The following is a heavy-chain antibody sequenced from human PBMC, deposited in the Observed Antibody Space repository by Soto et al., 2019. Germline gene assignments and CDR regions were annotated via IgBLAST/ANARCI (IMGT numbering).Heavy chain of an antibody. CDR2: VYPADSET. CDR3: DRFPPYESQHGYIIDY. J-gene: IGHJ4*02. CDR1: GYAFPNYW. V-gene: IGHV5-51*01. D-gene: IGHD3-22*01. Sequence: PGESLKISCKGSGYAFPNYWIGWLRQMPGKGLEWMGMVYPADSETRYSPSFEGQVTFSADRSTNTAYVQWSRLKASETAMFYCDRFPPYESQHGYIIDYWGQGTLVTVSS.